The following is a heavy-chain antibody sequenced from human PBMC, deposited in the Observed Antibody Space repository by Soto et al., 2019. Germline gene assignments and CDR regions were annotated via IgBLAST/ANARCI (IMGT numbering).Heavy chain of an antibody. D-gene: IGHD2-21*02. Sequence: VQLVESGGGLVSPGGSLTLSCVGSGFRFSDHSMHWVRRAPGTGLQWLSYISSSGDTTHYADSVRGRFTVSRDNAKNSVFLRMDSLRDDDTAMYYCARLPKGILVTAWGEGTLVTVSS. V-gene: IGHV3-48*02. CDR3: ARLPKGILVTA. J-gene: IGHJ4*02. CDR1: GFRFSDHS. CDR2: ISSSGDTT.